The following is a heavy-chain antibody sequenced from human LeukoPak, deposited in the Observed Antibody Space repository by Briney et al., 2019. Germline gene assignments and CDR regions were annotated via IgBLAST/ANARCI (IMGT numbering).Heavy chain of an antibody. J-gene: IGHJ4*02. CDR1: GFTFNSYG. CDR3: AKEFGHSSRWRTIDY. CDR2: VYYDGSNE. D-gene: IGHD6-13*01. Sequence: PGGSLRLSCAASGFTFNSYGMHWVRQAPGKGLDWVAFVYYDGSNENYADSVKGRFTISRDNSKNTLYLQLNSLRSEDTAMYYCAKEFGHSSRWRTIDYWGRGTLVTVSS. V-gene: IGHV3-30*02.